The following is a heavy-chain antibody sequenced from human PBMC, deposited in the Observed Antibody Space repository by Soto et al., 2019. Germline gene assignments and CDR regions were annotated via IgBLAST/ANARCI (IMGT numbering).Heavy chain of an antibody. Sequence: EVPLVESGGGLVQPGGSLRLSCAVSGFTFSSYWMHWVRQAPGKGLVWVSRISSDGSSTRYADSVRGRFTISRDNAKNTLYLQMNSLRAEDTAVYYCASWIGSGSNYDVGYWGQGTLVTVSS. CDR3: ASWIGSGSNYDVGY. CDR2: ISSDGSST. J-gene: IGHJ4*02. D-gene: IGHD1-26*01. V-gene: IGHV3-74*01. CDR1: GFTFSSYW.